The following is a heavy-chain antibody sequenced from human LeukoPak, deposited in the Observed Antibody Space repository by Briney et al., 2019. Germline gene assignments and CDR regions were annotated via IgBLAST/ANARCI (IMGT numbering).Heavy chain of an antibody. Sequence: GGSLRLSCAASGFTFSSYAMHWVRQAPGKGLEWVAVISYDGSNEYYADSVKGRFTISRDNSKNTLYLQMNSLRAEDTAVYYCATARIVVVNSYFQHWGQGTLVTVSS. J-gene: IGHJ1*01. CDR3: ATARIVVVNSYFQH. V-gene: IGHV3-30*01. D-gene: IGHD3-22*01. CDR1: GFTFSSYA. CDR2: ISYDGSNE.